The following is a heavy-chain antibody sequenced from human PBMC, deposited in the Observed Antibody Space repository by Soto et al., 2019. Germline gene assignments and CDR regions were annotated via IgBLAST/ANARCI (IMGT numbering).Heavy chain of an antibody. CDR2: INPNSGGT. Sequence: QVQLVQSGAEVKKPGASVKVSCKASGYTFTGYYMHWVRQAPGQGLEWMGWINPNSGGTNYAQKFQGWVTMTRDTSISAAYMELSRLRSADTAVYYCARGWAYYDYVWGSYTPSSGMDVWGQGTTVTVSS. J-gene: IGHJ6*02. D-gene: IGHD3-16*01. V-gene: IGHV1-2*04. CDR3: ARGWAYYDYVWGSYTPSSGMDV. CDR1: GYTFTGYY.